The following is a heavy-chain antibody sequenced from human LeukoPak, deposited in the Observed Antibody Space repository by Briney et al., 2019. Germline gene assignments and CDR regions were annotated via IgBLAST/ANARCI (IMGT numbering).Heavy chain of an antibody. CDR1: GFTFSNFA. CDR3: AKDGNPGYSSGWYDY. V-gene: IGHV3-23*01. Sequence: GGSLRLSCAASGFTFSNFAMSWVRQAPGKGLEWVSALSDDGDNTYYPDPVKGRFTISRDNSKSTLYLQINSLRAEDTAVYYCAKDGNPGYSSGWYDYWGQGALATVSA. CDR2: LSDDGDNT. J-gene: IGHJ4*02. D-gene: IGHD6-19*01.